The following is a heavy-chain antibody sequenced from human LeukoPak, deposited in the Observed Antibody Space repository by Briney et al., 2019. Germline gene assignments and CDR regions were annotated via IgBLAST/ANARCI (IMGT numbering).Heavy chain of an antibody. CDR3: ATSDDSSGYYVDY. CDR1: GYTLTELS. V-gene: IGHV1-24*01. J-gene: IGHJ4*02. CDR2: FDPEDGET. Sequence: ASVKVSCKVSGYTLTELSMHWVRQAPGKGLEWMGGFDPEDGETIYAQKFQGRVTMTKDTSTDTGYMELSSLRSEDTAVYYCATSDDSSGYYVDYWGQGTLVTVSS. D-gene: IGHD3-22*01.